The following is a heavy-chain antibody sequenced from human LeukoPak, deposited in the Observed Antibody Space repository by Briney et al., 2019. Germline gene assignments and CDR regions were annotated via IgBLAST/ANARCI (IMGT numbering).Heavy chain of an antibody. CDR3: ARVQSGIAAAPFDY. D-gene: IGHD6-13*01. J-gene: IGHJ4*02. CDR2: ISAYNGNT. CDR1: GYTFTSYG. V-gene: IGHV1-18*01. Sequence: GASVKVSCKASGYTFTSYGISWVRQAPGQGLEWMGWISAYNGNTNYAQKLQGRVTMTTDTSTSTAYMELRSLRSDDTAVYYCARVQSGIAAAPFDYWGQGTLVTVSS.